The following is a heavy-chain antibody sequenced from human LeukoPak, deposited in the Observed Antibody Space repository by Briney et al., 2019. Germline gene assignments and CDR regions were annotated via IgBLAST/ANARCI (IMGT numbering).Heavy chain of an antibody. V-gene: IGHV1-69*13. CDR3: ATGPYYDILTGYSKTNWFDP. J-gene: IGHJ5*02. D-gene: IGHD3-9*01. CDR2: IILIFGTA. CDR1: GGTFSNSA. Sequence: SVKVSCKASGGTFSNSAISWVRQAPGQGLEWMGGIILIFGTANYAQRFQGRVTITADESTTTAYMEVSSLRSEDTAVYYCATGPYYDILTGYSKTNWFDPWGQGTLVTVSS.